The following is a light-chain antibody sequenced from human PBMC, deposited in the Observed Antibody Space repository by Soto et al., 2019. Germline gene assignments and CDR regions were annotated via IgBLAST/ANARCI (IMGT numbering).Light chain of an antibody. J-gene: IGKJ4*01. Sequence: DIQMTQSPSSLSASVGDRVTITCQASQDISKYLNWYQQKPGKAPKLLIYDVFNLETGVPSRFSGSGSVTHFTFTISSLQPEDVATYYCQQYESLPTFXGGTKVDIK. CDR1: QDISKY. CDR2: DVF. V-gene: IGKV1-33*01. CDR3: QQYESLPT.